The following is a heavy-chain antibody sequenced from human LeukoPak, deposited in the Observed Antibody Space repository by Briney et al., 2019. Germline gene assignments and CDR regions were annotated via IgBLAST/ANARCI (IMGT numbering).Heavy chain of an antibody. CDR2: ISYDGSNK. CDR3: AKGLSGSYVGGFDY. J-gene: IGHJ4*02. Sequence: SXXGMHWXRQAPXKGXEWVAVISYDGSNKYYADSVKGRFTISRDNSKNTLYLQMNSLRAEDTAVYYCAKGLSGSYVGGFDYWGQGTLVTVSS. D-gene: IGHD1-26*01. V-gene: IGHV3-30*18. CDR1: SXXG.